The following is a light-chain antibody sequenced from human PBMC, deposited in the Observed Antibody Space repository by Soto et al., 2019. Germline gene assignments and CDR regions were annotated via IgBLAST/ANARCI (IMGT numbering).Light chain of an antibody. CDR1: RSNIGSNP. V-gene: IGLV1-44*01. CDR2: NND. J-gene: IGLJ2*01. Sequence: QSVLTQPPSASGTPGQRVSFFCSGSRSNIGSNPVSWYQQLPGTAPKLLIYNNDQRPSGVPNRFSGSKSGTTASLAISGLRSEDEADYYCASWDHSVTGVVFGGGTKLTVL. CDR3: ASWDHSVTGVV.